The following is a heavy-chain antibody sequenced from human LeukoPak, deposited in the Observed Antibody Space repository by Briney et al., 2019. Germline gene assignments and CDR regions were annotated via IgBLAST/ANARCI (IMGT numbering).Heavy chain of an antibody. Sequence: ASVKVSCKASGYTFTSYGINWVRQATGQGLEWMGWMNPNSGNTGYAQKFQGRVTMTRNTPISTAYMELSSLRSEDTAVYYCARPIYYYDSSGYYYTPAFDYWGQGTLVTVSS. V-gene: IGHV1-8*01. CDR2: MNPNSGNT. D-gene: IGHD3-22*01. CDR3: ARPIYYYDSSGYYYTPAFDY. J-gene: IGHJ4*02. CDR1: GYTFTSYG.